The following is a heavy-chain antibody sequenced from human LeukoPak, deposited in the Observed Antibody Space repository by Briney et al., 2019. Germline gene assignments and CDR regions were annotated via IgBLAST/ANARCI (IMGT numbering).Heavy chain of an antibody. CDR2: IYSDGST. Sequence: GGSLRLSCAASGFTVSSNYMSWVRRAPGKGLEWVSVIYSDGSTYYADSVKGRFTISRDNSKNTLYLQVSSLRAEDTAVYYCARFTSSRAWAQYFQHWGQGTLVTVSS. D-gene: IGHD5/OR15-5a*01. V-gene: IGHV3-66*01. CDR3: ARFTSSRAWAQYFQH. J-gene: IGHJ1*01. CDR1: GFTVSSNY.